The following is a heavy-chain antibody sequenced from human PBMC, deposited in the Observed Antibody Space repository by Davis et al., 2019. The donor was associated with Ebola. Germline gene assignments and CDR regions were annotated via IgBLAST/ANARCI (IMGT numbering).Heavy chain of an antibody. CDR2: IYYSGST. D-gene: IGHD6-13*01. CDR1: GGSISSYY. CDR3: ARGLRQQLEYAFYYYYGMDV. J-gene: IGHJ6*02. V-gene: IGHV4-59*01. Sequence: PSETLSLTCTVSGGSISSYYWSWIRQPPGKGLEWFGYIYYSGSTNYNPSLKSRVTISVDTSKNQFSLKLSSVTAADTAVYYSARGLRQQLEYAFYYYYGMDVWGQGTTVTVSS.